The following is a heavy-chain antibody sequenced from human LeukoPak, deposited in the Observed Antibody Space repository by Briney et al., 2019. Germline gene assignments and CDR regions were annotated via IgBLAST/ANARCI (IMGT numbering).Heavy chain of an antibody. Sequence: GGSLRLSCAASGFTFSSYWMHWVRQAPGKGLVWVSRINTDGSSTSYADSVKGRFTISRDNAKNTLYLQMNSLRAEDTAVYYCARNQVPAADIYYYYYMDVWGKGTTVTVSS. D-gene: IGHD2-2*01. V-gene: IGHV3-74*01. CDR3: ARNQVPAADIYYYYYMDV. J-gene: IGHJ6*03. CDR1: GFTFSSYW. CDR2: INTDGSST.